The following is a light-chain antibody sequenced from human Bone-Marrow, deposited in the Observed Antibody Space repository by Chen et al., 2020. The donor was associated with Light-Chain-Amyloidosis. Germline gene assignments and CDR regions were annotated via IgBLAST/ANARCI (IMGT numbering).Light chain of an antibody. CDR2: RNN. Sequence: QSVLTQPPSSSGTPGPRVPISCSGSSSNIGSNYVYWYQQLPGTAPKLLIYRNNPRPSGVPDRFSGSKAGTSASLAISGLRSEDEADYYCAAWDVSLSGPNWVFGGGTKLTVL. J-gene: IGLJ3*02. V-gene: IGLV1-47*01. CDR3: AAWDVSLSGPNWV. CDR1: SSNIGSNY.